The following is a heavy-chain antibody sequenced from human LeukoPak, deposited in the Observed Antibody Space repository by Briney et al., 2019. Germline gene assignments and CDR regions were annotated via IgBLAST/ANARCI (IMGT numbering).Heavy chain of an antibody. D-gene: IGHD5-12*01. CDR1: GGLFSSYA. Sequence: ASVKVSCKASGGLFSSYAISWVRQAPGQGLEWMGGIIPIFGTANYAQKFQGRVTITADESTSTAYMELSSLRSEDTAVYYCARASGYDSTTSRGYDYWGQGTLVTVSS. J-gene: IGHJ4*02. CDR3: ARASGYDSTTSRGYDY. CDR2: IIPIFGTA. V-gene: IGHV1-69*13.